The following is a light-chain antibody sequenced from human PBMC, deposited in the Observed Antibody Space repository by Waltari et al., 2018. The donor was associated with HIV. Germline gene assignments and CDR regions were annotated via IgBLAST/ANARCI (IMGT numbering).Light chain of an antibody. V-gene: IGLV3-1*01. CDR1: TLGDKY. CDR2: KAT. J-gene: IGLJ2*01. CDR3: QAWDSSTVV. Sequence: SYELIQPPSVSVSPGQTASITCPGDTLGDKYACWYQKRLGQSPILVIYKATKRPLRIPKRFSCSHSGNTATLANSGTQAMDEADCSCQAWDSSTVVFGGGTKLTVL.